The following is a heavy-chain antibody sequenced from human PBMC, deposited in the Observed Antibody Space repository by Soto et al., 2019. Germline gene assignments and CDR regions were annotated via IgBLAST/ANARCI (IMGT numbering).Heavy chain of an antibody. J-gene: IGHJ6*02. CDR2: IYHSGST. D-gene: IGHD3-10*01. Sequence: PSETLSLTCAVSGGSISSSNWWSWVRQPPGKGLEWIGEIYHSGSTNYNPSLKSRVTISVDKSKNQFSLKLSSVTAADTAVYYCARDRRELLWFGELLSKAYYGMDVWGQGTTVTVSS. CDR3: ARDRRELLWFGELLSKAYYGMDV. CDR1: GGSISSSNW. V-gene: IGHV4-4*02.